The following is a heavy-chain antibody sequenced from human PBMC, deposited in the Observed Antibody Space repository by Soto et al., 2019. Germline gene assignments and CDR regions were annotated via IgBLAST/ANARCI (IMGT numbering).Heavy chain of an antibody. CDR3: AKSVVVPAARWPYFDY. Sequence: GGSLRLSCAASGFTFSSYAMSWVRQAPGKGLEWVSAISGSGGSTYYADSVKGRFTISRDNSKNTLYLQMNSLRAEDTAVYYCAKSVVVPAARWPYFDYWGQGTLVTVSS. CDR2: ISGSGGST. V-gene: IGHV3-23*01. D-gene: IGHD2-2*01. J-gene: IGHJ4*02. CDR1: GFTFSSYA.